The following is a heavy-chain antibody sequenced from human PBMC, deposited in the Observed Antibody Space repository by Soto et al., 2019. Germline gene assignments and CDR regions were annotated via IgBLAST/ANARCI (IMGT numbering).Heavy chain of an antibody. Sequence: SETLSLTCTVSGGSISRHYWSWIRQPPGKGLEWIGYIYYSGSTNYHPSLLSRVTISADTSMNEFSLRLSSVTAADTAVYYCARLNGYCVSTGCHGYYGMDVWGQGTTVTVSS. CDR1: GGSISRHY. CDR2: IYYSGST. V-gene: IGHV4-59*08. CDR3: ARLNGYCVSTGCHGYYGMDV. J-gene: IGHJ6*02. D-gene: IGHD2-2*03.